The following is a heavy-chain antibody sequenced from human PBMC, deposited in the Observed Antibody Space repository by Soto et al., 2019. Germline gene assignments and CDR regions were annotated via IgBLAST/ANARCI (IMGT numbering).Heavy chain of an antibody. V-gene: IGHV3-30*18. J-gene: IGHJ6*02. CDR1: GFTFNTFG. CDR2: ISEDGTNQ. CDR3: AKAGLRYGYKSGLDV. D-gene: IGHD1-1*01. Sequence: QVQLVESGGGVVQPGRSLKLSCEASGFTFNTFGMHWVRQAPGKGLEWVAVISEDGTNQYYADSVKGRFTISRDNSKNTLHLQMKSLGTEDTAAYFCAKAGLRYGYKSGLDVWGQGPTVTVSS.